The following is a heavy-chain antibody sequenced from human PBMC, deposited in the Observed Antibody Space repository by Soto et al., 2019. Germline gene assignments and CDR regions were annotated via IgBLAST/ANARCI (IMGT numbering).Heavy chain of an antibody. CDR3: AREIQLWKYYYGMYV. Sequence: GGSLRLSCAASGFTFSSYAMHWVRQAPGKGLEWVAVISYDGSNKYYADSVKGRFTISRDNSKNTLYLQMNSLRAEDTAVYYCAREIQLWKYYYGMYVWGQGTTVTVSS. CDR1: GFTFSSYA. V-gene: IGHV3-30-3*01. J-gene: IGHJ6*02. D-gene: IGHD5-18*01. CDR2: ISYDGSNK.